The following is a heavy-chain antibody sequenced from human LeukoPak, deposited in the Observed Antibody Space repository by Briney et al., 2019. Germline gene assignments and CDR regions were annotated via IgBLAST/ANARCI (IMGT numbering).Heavy chain of an antibody. Sequence: GGSLRLSCAASGFTSTVYSMTWVRQAPGKGLEWISHISAASHGIYYADSVKGRFTVSRDNAKNSVFLLLTSLRPEDTAVYYCARGEWHQDGIGYNRFDNWGQGALVTVSS. CDR3: ARGEWHQDGIGYNRFDN. CDR1: GFTSTVYS. V-gene: IGHV3-48*01. D-gene: IGHD3-3*01. CDR2: ISAASHGI. J-gene: IGHJ4*02.